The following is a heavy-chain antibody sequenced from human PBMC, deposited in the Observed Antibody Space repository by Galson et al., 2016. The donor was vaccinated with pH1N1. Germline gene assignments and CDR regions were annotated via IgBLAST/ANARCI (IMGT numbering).Heavy chain of an antibody. Sequence: SLRLSCAASGFTFSKHWMHWVRQVPGKGLVWVSHINSDGSTTNYAGSVKGRFTISRDSAKNTLSLQMNSLGVEDTAVYYCARGNMGLDYWGQGILVTVSS. CDR1: GFTFSKHW. V-gene: IGHV3-74*01. D-gene: IGHD2/OR15-2a*01. CDR3: ARGNMGLDY. J-gene: IGHJ4*02. CDR2: INSDGSTT.